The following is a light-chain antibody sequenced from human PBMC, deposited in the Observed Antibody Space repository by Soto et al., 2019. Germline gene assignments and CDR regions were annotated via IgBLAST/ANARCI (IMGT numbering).Light chain of an antibody. V-gene: IGKV1-5*03. J-gene: IGKJ5*01. CDR2: KAS. Sequence: DIQMTQSPSTLSASVGDSVTITCRAIQSISSWLAWYQQKPGKAPKLLIYKASSLESGVPSGFSGSGSGTEFTLTISSLQPDDFATYYCQQYTAYPVTFDQGTRLE. CDR1: QSISSW. CDR3: QQYTAYPVT.